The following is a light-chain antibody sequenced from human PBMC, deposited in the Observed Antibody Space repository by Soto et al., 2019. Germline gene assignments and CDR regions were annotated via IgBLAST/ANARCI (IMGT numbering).Light chain of an antibody. CDR1: RGISSS. Sequence: EIVMTQSPGTLSVSPGERATLSCRASRGISSSLAWYQQKPGQSPRLLIFGASTRATGIPARFSGSGSGTEFTLTISSMQSTDFAVYYCQHYNNWPLTFGGGTKVDIK. CDR3: QHYNNWPLT. V-gene: IGKV3-15*01. J-gene: IGKJ4*01. CDR2: GAS.